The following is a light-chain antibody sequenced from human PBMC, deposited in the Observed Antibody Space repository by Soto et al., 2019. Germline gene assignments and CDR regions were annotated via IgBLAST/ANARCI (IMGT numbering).Light chain of an antibody. CDR1: QTISSSF. Sequence: EIVLTQSPGTLSLSPGERATLSCRASQTISSSFLAWYQQNPGQAPRLLIYRASRRAPGIPDRFSGSGSWTDFTLTISRLEPEEFAVYYCHQFGSSPLDTFGPGTKVEIK. J-gene: IGKJ3*01. CDR3: HQFGSSPLDT. V-gene: IGKV3-20*01. CDR2: RAS.